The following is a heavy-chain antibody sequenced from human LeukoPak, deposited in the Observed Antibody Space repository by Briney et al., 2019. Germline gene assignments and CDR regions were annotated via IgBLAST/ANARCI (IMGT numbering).Heavy chain of an antibody. CDR1: GYTFTSYG. CDR2: ISAYNGNT. V-gene: IGHV1-18*01. D-gene: IGHD2-2*02. J-gene: IGHJ4*02. Sequence: ASVKVSCKASGYTFTSYGIIWVRQAPGQGLEWMGWISAYNGNTNYAQKLQGRVTMTTDTSTSTAYMELRSLRSDDTAVYYCARGLGYCSSTSCYIFDYWGQGTLVTVSS. CDR3: ARGLGYCSSTSCYIFDY.